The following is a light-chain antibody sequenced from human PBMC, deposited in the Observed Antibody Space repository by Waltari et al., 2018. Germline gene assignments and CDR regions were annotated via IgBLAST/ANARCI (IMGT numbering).Light chain of an antibody. Sequence: DIQLTQSPSSLSPSVGDRVTITCRASQDIDTSLVWYQQKPGEAPQSLIYASSYLQSGVPSRFSGSGSGTDFSLTISSLQPEDFATYYCQQYNDYPLTFGAGTKVEIK. J-gene: IGKJ4*01. CDR3: QQYNDYPLT. V-gene: IGKV1D-16*01. CDR2: ASS. CDR1: QDIDTS.